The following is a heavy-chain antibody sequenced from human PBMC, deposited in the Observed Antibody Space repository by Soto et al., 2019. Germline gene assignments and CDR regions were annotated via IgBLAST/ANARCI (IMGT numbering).Heavy chain of an antibody. CDR1: GFTFSNAW. CDR3: PTGFTRLAAFDI. CDR2: IKSKTDGGTT. Sequence: GGSLRLSCAASGFTFSNAWMNWVRQAPGKGLEWVGRIKSKTDGGTTDYAAPVKGRFTISRDDSKNTLYLQMNSLKTEDTAVYYCPTGFTRLAAFDIWGQGTMVTVSS. J-gene: IGHJ3*02. V-gene: IGHV3-15*07. D-gene: IGHD6-6*01.